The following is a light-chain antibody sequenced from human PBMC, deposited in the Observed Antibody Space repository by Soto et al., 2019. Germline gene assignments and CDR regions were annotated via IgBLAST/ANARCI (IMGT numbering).Light chain of an antibody. CDR1: SSDVGSYNL. Sequence: QSALTQPASVSGSPGQSITISCTGSSSDVGSYNLVSWHQQYPGKAPKLMIYEGSKRPSGVSNRFSGSKSGNTASLTISGLQAEEGADYYCCSYAGRSTLVFGGGTKLTVL. J-gene: IGLJ3*02. CDR3: CSYAGRSTLV. V-gene: IGLV2-23*01. CDR2: EGS.